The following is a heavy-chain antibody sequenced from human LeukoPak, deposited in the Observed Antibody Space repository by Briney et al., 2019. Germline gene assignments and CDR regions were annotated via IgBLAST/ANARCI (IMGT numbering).Heavy chain of an antibody. J-gene: IGHJ4*02. V-gene: IGHV4-39*07. CDR3: AREEKTYSSSWSPFDY. Sequence: SETLSLTCTVSGGSISSSNYYWGWIRRPPGKGLEWIGSIYYSGSTYYNPSLKSRVTISLDTSKNQFSLNLNSVTAADTAVYFCAREEKTYSSSWSPFDYWGQGTLVTVSS. CDR1: GGSISSSNYY. D-gene: IGHD6-13*01. CDR2: IYYSGST.